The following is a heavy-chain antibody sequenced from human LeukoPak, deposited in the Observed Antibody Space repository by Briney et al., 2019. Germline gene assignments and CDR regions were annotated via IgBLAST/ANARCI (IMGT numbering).Heavy chain of an antibody. Sequence: GESLKISFKGSGSSFTSYWIGWVRPMPGKGLEWMGIIYPGDSDTRYSPSFQGQVTISADKSISTAYLQWSSLKASDTAMYYCARHAASVTGNWFDPWGQGTLVTVSS. CDR2: IYPGDSDT. J-gene: IGHJ5*02. CDR3: ARHAASVTGNWFDP. CDR1: GSSFTSYW. D-gene: IGHD4-11*01. V-gene: IGHV5-51*01.